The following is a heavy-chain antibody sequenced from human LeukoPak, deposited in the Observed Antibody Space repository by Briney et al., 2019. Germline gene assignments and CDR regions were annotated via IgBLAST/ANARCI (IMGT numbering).Heavy chain of an antibody. J-gene: IGHJ4*02. CDR1: GFTFDDYA. D-gene: IGHD5-18*01. CDR3: AKDMSEDVDTAMVIDY. Sequence: PGGSLRLSCAASGFTFDDYAMHWVRQAPGKDLEWVSGISWNSGSIGYADSVKGRFTISRDNAKNFLYLQMNSLRAEDTALYYCAKDMSEDVDTAMVIDYWGQGTLVTVSS. CDR2: ISWNSGSI. V-gene: IGHV3-9*01.